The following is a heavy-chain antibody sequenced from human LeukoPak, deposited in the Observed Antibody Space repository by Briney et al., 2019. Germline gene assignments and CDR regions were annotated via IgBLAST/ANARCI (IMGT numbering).Heavy chain of an antibody. CDR3: ARQGYCTDGVCYEELGFDF. J-gene: IGHJ4*02. V-gene: IGHV1-69*05. CDR2: ITPIFGTV. CDR1: GGTLNTFV. D-gene: IGHD2-8*01. Sequence: SVKVSCKASGGTLNTFVIAWVRQGPGQGLEWMGGITPIFGTVIYAQKFQGRLTITTDESTNTAFMDLSSLRSEDSAMYYCARQGYCTDGVCYEELGFDFWGRGTLVTVSS.